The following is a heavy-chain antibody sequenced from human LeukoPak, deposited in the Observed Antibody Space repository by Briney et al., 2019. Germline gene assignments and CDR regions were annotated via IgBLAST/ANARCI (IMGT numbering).Heavy chain of an antibody. CDR2: IYTSGST. CDR1: GGSISSGSYY. CDR3: ARVGFYYDSSGYYTHYYYMDV. J-gene: IGHJ6*03. Sequence: TSETLSLTCTVSGGSISSGSYYWSWIRRPAGKGLEWIGRIYTSGSTNYNPSLKSRVTISVDTSKNQFSLKLSSVTAAGTAVYYCARVGFYYDSSGYYTHYYYMDVWGKGTTVTVSS. V-gene: IGHV4-61*02. D-gene: IGHD3-22*01.